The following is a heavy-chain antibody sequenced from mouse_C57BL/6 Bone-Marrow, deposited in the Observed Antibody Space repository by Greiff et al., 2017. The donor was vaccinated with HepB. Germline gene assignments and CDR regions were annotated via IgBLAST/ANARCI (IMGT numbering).Heavy chain of an antibody. D-gene: IGHD4-1*02. CDR2: IYYSGTI. CDR1: GISITTGNYR. V-gene: IGHV3-5*01. J-gene: IGHJ4*01. Sequence: EVQLQESGPGLVKPSQTVFLTCTVTGISITTGNYRWSWIRQFPGNKLEWIGYIYYSGTITYNPSLTSRTTITRDTPKNQFFLEMNSLTAEDTATYYCARDFGNWDYYYAMDYWGQGTSVTVSS. CDR3: ARDFGNWDYYYAMDY.